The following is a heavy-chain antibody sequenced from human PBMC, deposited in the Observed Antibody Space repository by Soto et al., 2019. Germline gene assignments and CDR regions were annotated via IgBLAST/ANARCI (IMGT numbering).Heavy chain of an antibody. D-gene: IGHD1-26*01. V-gene: IGHV3-33*01. CDR2: IWSDGSDQ. CDR3: ATEPRMSSRGRGGMEV. CDR1: GFSIRTYG. J-gene: IGHJ6*02. Sequence: QVELVESGGGVVQPGKSLRLSCVASGFSIRTYGMHWVRQAPGKGLEWVAVIWSDGSDQLYADSMKGRLTISRDNAKNRLYLHVNSLRADDTAAYFCATEPRMSSRGRGGMEVWGHGTTVIVSS.